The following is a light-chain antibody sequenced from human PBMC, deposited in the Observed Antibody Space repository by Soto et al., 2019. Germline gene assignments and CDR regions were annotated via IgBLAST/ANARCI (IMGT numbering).Light chain of an antibody. CDR3: VLYMGSGIWV. Sequence: QTVVTQEPSFSVSPGRTVTLTCGLSSGSVSTSYYPSWYQQTPGQAPRTLLYRTNTRSSGVPDRFSGSIIGNKAALTITGAQADDESDYYCVLYMGSGIWVFGGGTKVTVL. CDR2: RTN. J-gene: IGLJ3*02. CDR1: SGSVSTSYY. V-gene: IGLV8-61*01.